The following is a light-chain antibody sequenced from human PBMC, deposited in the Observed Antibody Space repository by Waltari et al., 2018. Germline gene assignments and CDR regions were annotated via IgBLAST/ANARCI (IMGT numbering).Light chain of an antibody. V-gene: IGLV3-1*01. J-gene: IGLJ1*01. CDR1: QLGDKS. CDR2: QND. Sequence: SYELTQPPSVSVSPGQTASIPCSGDQLGDKSVCWYKQRPGQSPVLLIYQNDTRPSRIPERFSGSNSGNTATLTIGGTQPMDEADYYCQAWDGSTGVFGTGTKVTVL. CDR3: QAWDGSTGV.